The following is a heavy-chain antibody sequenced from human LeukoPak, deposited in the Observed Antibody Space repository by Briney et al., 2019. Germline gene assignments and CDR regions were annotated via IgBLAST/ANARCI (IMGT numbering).Heavy chain of an antibody. CDR3: ARHDGYSCGYVEHGFDL. V-gene: IGHV4-59*08. Sequence: PSETLSLTCTVSGGSISSYYWSWIRQPPGKGLEWIGYIYYSGSTNYNPSLKSRVTISVDTSKNQFSLKLSSVTAADTAVYYCARHDGYSCGYVEHGFDLWGRGTLVTVSS. J-gene: IGHJ2*01. CDR1: GGSISSYY. D-gene: IGHD5-18*01. CDR2: IYYSGST.